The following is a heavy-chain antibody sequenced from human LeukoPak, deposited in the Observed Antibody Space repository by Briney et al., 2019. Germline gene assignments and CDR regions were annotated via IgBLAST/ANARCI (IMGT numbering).Heavy chain of an antibody. D-gene: IGHD6-19*01. V-gene: IGHV4-59*01. J-gene: IGHJ4*02. Sequence: SETLSLTCTVSGGSISSYYWSWIRQPPGKGLEWIGYIYYSGSTNYNPSLKSRVTISVDTSKNQFSLKLSSVTAAGTAVYYCAVAGLSGIDYWGQGTLVTVSS. CDR2: IYYSGST. CDR3: AVAGLSGIDY. CDR1: GGSISSYY.